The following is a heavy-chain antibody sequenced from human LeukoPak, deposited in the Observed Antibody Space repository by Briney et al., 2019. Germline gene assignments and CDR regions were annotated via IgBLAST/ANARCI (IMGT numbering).Heavy chain of an antibody. D-gene: IGHD1-26*01. CDR3: ARGRSRLIVGATYFDY. V-gene: IGHV1-18*01. Sequence: ASVKVSCKASGYTFTSYGISWVRQAPGQGLEWMGWVSAYNGNTNYAQKLQGRVTMTTDTSTSTAYMELRSLRSDDTAVYYCARGRSRLIVGATYFDYWGQGTLVTVSS. CDR1: GYTFTSYG. CDR2: VSAYNGNT. J-gene: IGHJ4*02.